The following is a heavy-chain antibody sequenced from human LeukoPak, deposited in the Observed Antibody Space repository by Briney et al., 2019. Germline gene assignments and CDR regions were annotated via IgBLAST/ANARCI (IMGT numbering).Heavy chain of an antibody. CDR3: ARDDCGDTCYPGGY. V-gene: IGHV1-3*01. CDR2: LNAGNGDT. J-gene: IGHJ4*02. Sequence: ASVKVSCKASGYTFTKYVVHWVRRAPGQRPEWMGWLNAGNGDTKYSQNFQDRVTITRDTSANTAYMELSSLTSEDTALYYCARDDCGDTCYPGGYWGQGTLVTVSS. D-gene: IGHD2-21*01. CDR1: GYTFTKYV.